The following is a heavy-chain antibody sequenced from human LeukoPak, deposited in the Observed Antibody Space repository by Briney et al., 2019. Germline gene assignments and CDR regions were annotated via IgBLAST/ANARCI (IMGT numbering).Heavy chain of an antibody. CDR2: IYYIGTT. Sequence: SETLSLTCTVSRGSISPYYWSWIRQAPGKGLEWIGYIYYIGTTNYNPSLQSRVTMSVDTSTNQFTLNLASVTAADTAVYYCARGGFESCSAGSCLLGNYWGQGILVAVSS. J-gene: IGHJ4*02. V-gene: IGHV4-59*01. D-gene: IGHD2-15*01. CDR3: ARGGFESCSAGSCLLGNY. CDR1: RGSISPYY.